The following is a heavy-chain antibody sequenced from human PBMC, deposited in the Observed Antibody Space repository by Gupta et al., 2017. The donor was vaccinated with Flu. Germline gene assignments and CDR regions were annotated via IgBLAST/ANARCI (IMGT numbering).Heavy chain of an antibody. CDR3: ASAEDRGYDGEGYFDY. Sequence: YGGTTYYNPSLTSRVIISVDTSKNQFSLKVHSVTDADTAVYYCASAEDRGYDGEGYFDYWGQGTLDTVHS. CDR2: YGGTT. J-gene: IGHJ4*02. D-gene: IGHD5-12*01. V-gene: IGHV4-30-4*01.